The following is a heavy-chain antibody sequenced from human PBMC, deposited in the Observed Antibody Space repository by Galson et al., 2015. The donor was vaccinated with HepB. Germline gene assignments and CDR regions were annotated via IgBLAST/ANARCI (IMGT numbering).Heavy chain of an antibody. CDR1: GFTFSSYS. CDR3: ARGIMAYYYDSSGST. V-gene: IGHV3-21*01. D-gene: IGHD3-22*01. CDR2: ISSSSSYI. J-gene: IGHJ5*02. Sequence: SLRLSCAASGFTFSSYSMNWVRQAPGKGLEWVSSISSSSSYIYYADSVKGRFTISRDNAKNSLYLQMNSLRAEDTAVYYCARGIMAYYYDSSGSTWGQGTLVTVSS.